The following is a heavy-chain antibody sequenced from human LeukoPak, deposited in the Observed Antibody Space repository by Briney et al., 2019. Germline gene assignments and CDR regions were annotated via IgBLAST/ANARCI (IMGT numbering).Heavy chain of an antibody. J-gene: IGHJ4*02. Sequence: SQTLSLTCAVSGDSVSSSSAAWNWIRQSPSRGLEWLGRTYYGSKWYNDYAVSVRSRITVNPDTSKNQFSLQLNSVTPEDTAVYYCAREDYGGKSGTYFDYWGQGTLVTVSS. CDR3: AREDYGGKSGTYFDY. D-gene: IGHD4-23*01. CDR1: GDSVSSSSAA. CDR2: TYYGSKWYN. V-gene: IGHV6-1*01.